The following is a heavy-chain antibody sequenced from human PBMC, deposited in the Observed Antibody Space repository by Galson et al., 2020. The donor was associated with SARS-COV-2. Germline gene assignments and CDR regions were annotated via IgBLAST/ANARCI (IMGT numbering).Heavy chain of an antibody. J-gene: IGHJ4*02. Sequence: SVKVSCKASGGTFSSYTISWVRQAPGQGLEWMGRIIPILGIANYAQKFQGRVTITADKSTSTAYMELSSLRSEDTAVYYCASVTCSGGSCYIDYWGQGTLVTVSS. CDR3: ASVTCSGGSCYIDY. V-gene: IGHV1-69*02. D-gene: IGHD2-15*01. CDR1: GGTFSSYT. CDR2: IIPILGIA.